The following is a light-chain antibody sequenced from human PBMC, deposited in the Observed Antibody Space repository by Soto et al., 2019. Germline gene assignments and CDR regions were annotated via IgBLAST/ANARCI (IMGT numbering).Light chain of an antibody. CDR3: AAWSDSLNGWV. V-gene: IGLV1-44*01. CDR2: IDN. CDR1: STNIGSNT. J-gene: IGLJ3*02. Sequence: QSVLTQPPSASGTPGQRVSISCSGSSTNIGSNTVNWYQQLPGTAPKLLIFIDNQRPSGVPDRSSGSKSGTSASLAISGLQSEDEADYYCAAWSDSLNGWVFGGGTKLTVL.